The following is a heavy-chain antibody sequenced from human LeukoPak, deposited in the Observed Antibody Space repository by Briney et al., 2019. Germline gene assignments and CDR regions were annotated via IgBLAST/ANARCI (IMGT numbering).Heavy chain of an antibody. D-gene: IGHD5-12*01. Sequence: GGSLRLSCAASGFTFSNALMSWVRQAPGKGLEWVGRIKSKTDDGTIDYAAPVKGRFTISRDDSKNTLYLQMNSLKTEDTAVYYCTTYLRATDFDYWGQGTLVTVSS. CDR1: GFTFSNAL. CDR2: IKSKTDDGTI. J-gene: IGHJ4*02. CDR3: TTYLRATDFDY. V-gene: IGHV3-15*01.